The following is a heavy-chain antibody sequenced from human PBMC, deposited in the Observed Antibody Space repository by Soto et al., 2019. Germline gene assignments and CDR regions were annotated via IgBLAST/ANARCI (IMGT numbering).Heavy chain of an antibody. Sequence: EVQLLESGGGLVQPGGSLRLSCAASGFTFSSYAMSWVRQAPGKGLEWVSAISGSGGSTYYADSVKGRFTICRDNSKNPLYLQMNSLRAEDTAVYYCAKAPYYDFWSGYTYYFDSWGQGTLVTVSS. CDR2: ISGSGGST. CDR3: AKAPYYDFWSGYTYYFDS. CDR1: GFTFSSYA. V-gene: IGHV3-23*01. J-gene: IGHJ4*02. D-gene: IGHD3-3*01.